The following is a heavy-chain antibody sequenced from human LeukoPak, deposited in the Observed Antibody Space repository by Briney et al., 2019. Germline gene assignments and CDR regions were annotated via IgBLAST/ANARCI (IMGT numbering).Heavy chain of an antibody. CDR3: AELGITMIGGV. V-gene: IGHV3-48*03. J-gene: IGHJ6*04. Sequence: GGTLRLSCAASGFTFSTYGMNWVRQAPGKGLEWVSYISSSGSTIYYADSVKGRFTISRDNAKNSLYLQMNSLRAEDTAVYYCAELGITMIGGVWGKGTTVTISS. CDR1: GFTFSTYG. CDR2: ISSSGSTI. D-gene: IGHD3-10*02.